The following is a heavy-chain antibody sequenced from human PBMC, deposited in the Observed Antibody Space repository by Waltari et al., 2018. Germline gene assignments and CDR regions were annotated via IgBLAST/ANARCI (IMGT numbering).Heavy chain of an antibody. CDR2: ISSSSSYI. CDR3: ARGPPLYGGSAEVGNY. V-gene: IGHV3-21*01. CDR1: GFTFSSYS. Sequence: EVQLVESGGGLVKPGGSLRLSCAASGFTFSSYSMNWVRQAPGKGLEWVSSISSSSSYIYYADSVKGRFTISRDNAKNSLYLQMNSLRAEDTAVYYCARGPPLYGGSAEVGNYWGQGTLVTVSS. D-gene: IGHD2-15*01. J-gene: IGHJ4*02.